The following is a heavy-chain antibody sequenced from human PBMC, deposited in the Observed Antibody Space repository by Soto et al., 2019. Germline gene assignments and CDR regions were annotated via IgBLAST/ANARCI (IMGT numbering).Heavy chain of an antibody. Sequence: GASVKVSCKASGYTFTSYYMHWVRQAPGQGLEWMGIINPSGGSTSYAQKFQGRVTMTRDTSTSTVYMELSSLRSEDTAGYYCARDGTRLGGHYYYYYMDVWGKGTTVTVSS. CDR2: INPSGGST. D-gene: IGHD6-19*01. CDR3: ARDGTRLGGHYYYYYMDV. CDR1: GYTFTSYY. V-gene: IGHV1-46*03. J-gene: IGHJ6*03.